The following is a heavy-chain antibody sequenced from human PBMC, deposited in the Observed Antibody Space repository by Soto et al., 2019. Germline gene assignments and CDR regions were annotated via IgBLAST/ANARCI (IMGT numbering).Heavy chain of an antibody. CDR2: INPNSGGT. D-gene: IGHD3-3*01. V-gene: IGHV1-2*04. CDR1: GYTFAGYY. CDR3: AADPYYDFWSGYYSFDP. Sequence: ASVKVSCKASGYTFAGYYMHWVRQAPGQGLEWMGWINPNSGGTNYAQKFQGWVTMTRDTSISTAYMELSRLRSDDTAVYYCAADPYYDFWSGYYSFDPWGQGTLVTVSS. J-gene: IGHJ5*02.